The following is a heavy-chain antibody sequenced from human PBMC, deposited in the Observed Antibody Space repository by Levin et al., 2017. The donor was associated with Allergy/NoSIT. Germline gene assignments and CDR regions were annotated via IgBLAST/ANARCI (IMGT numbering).Heavy chain of an antibody. D-gene: IGHD6-19*01. CDR1: GGTFSSYA. J-gene: IGHJ2*01. CDR2: IIPIFGTA. V-gene: IGHV1-69*06. Sequence: SVKVSCKASGGTFSSYAISWVRQAPGQGLEWMGGIIPIFGTANYAQKFQGRVTITADKSTSTAYMELSSLRSEDTAVYYCARGAAVADRYWYFDLWGRGTLVTVSS. CDR3: ARGAAVADRYWYFDL.